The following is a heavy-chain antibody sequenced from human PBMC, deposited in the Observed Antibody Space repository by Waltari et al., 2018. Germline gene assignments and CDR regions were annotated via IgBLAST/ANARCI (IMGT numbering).Heavy chain of an antibody. CDR1: GFTFSSYG. Sequence: QVQLVESGGGVVQPGRSLRLSCAASGFTFSSYGMHWVRQAPGKGLECVAVIWYDGSNKYYADSVKGRFTISRDNSKNTLYLQMNSLRAEDTAVYYCAREGDEYYYDSSYYFDYWGQGTLVTVSS. J-gene: IGHJ4*02. D-gene: IGHD3-22*01. CDR3: AREGDEYYYDSSYYFDY. CDR2: IWYDGSNK. V-gene: IGHV3-33*01.